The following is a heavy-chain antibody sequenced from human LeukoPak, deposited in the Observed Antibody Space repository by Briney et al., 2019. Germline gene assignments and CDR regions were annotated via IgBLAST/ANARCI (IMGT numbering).Heavy chain of an antibody. D-gene: IGHD3-3*01. Sequence: GGSLRLSCAASGFTFSSYGMHWVRQAPGKGLEWVAFIRYDGSNKYYADSVKGRFTISRDNSKNTLYLQMNSLRAEDTAVYYCAKDQVVLRFLDRPSSYYFDYWGQGTLVTVSS. CDR2: IRYDGSNK. V-gene: IGHV3-30*02. CDR1: GFTFSSYG. J-gene: IGHJ4*02. CDR3: AKDQVVLRFLDRPSSYYFDY.